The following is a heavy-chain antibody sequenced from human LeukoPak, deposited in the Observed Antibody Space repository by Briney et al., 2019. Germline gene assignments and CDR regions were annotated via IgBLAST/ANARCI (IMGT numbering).Heavy chain of an antibody. Sequence: PGGSLRLSCAASGFTFSSYSMNWVRQAPGKGLEWVSSISSSSSYIHYADSVKGRFTISRDNAKNSLYLQMNSLRAEDTAVYYCAREGDGYIYIDCRGQGTLVTVSS. CDR2: ISSSSSYI. D-gene: IGHD5-24*01. V-gene: IGHV3-21*01. J-gene: IGHJ4*02. CDR1: GFTFSSYS. CDR3: AREGDGYIYIDC.